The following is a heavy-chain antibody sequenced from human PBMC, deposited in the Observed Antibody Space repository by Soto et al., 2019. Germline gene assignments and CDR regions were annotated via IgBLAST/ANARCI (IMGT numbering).Heavy chain of an antibody. V-gene: IGHV3-53*01. Sequence: EVQLVESGGGLIQPGGSLRLSCAVSGFTVSNNYMSWVRQAPGKGLEGVSVIYSGGYTAYGDSVKGRFTISRDNSKNTLYLKKKSRGGHAPGGFFCARHPGGGGYWGQGTLVTVSS. CDR3: ARHPGGGGY. CDR1: GFTVSNNY. CDR2: IYSGGYT. J-gene: IGHJ4*02. D-gene: IGHD3-10*01.